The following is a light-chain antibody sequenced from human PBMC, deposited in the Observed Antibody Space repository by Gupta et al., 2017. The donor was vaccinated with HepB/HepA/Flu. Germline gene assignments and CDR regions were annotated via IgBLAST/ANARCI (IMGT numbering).Light chain of an antibody. CDR1: QSVNSN. Sequence: EIVMTQSPATLSVSPGERATLSCRASQSVNSNLAWYQQKPGQAPRLLMYRTSTRATGIPARFSASGSGTEFTLTINSLQSEDFAVYYCQQYNNWPPEITFGGGTKVEIK. J-gene: IGKJ4*01. CDR2: RTS. V-gene: IGKV3-15*01. CDR3: QQYNNWPPEIT.